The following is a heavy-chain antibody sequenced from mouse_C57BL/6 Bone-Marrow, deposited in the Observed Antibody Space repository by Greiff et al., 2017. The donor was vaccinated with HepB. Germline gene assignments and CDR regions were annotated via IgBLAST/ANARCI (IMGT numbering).Heavy chain of an antibody. CDR2: IDPSDSYT. Sequence: VQLQQPGAELVRPGTSVKLSCKASGYTFTSYWMHWVKQRPGQGLEWIGVIDPSDSYTNYNQKFKGKATLTVDTSSSTAYMQLSSLTSEDSAVYYCARTSLANRDDTFAYWGQGTLVTVSA. D-gene: IGHD4-1*01. CDR1: GYTFTSYW. CDR3: ARTSLANRDDTFAY. V-gene: IGHV1-59*01. J-gene: IGHJ3*01.